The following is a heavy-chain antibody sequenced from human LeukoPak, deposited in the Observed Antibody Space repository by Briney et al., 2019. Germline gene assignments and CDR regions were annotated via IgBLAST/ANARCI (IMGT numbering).Heavy chain of an antibody. D-gene: IGHD2-15*01. V-gene: IGHV1-46*01. Sequence: ASVKVSCKASGYTFTSYAMHWVRQAPGQGLEWMGIINPSGGSTSYAQKFQGRVTMTRDTSTSTVYMELSSLRSEDTAVYYCARNSVVVVVAATPEYYFDYWGQGTLVTVSS. CDR2: INPSGGST. CDR3: ARNSVVVVVAATPEYYFDY. CDR1: GYTFTSYA. J-gene: IGHJ4*02.